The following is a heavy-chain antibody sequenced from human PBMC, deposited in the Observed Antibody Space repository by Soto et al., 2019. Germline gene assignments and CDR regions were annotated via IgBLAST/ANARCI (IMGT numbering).Heavy chain of an antibody. J-gene: IGHJ4*02. D-gene: IGHD6-19*01. V-gene: IGHV4-4*07. CDR1: GAYISDYY. CDR3: ARQMYETSGWQLLRDEYYFDC. CDR2: IYTNGST. Sequence: QVQLQESGPGLIKPSETLFLICSVSGAYISDYYWTWIRHPAGKGLQWIGRIYTNGSTNYNHSLKRRVTMSVYTFNKQFSLKLISVTAADTAVYYCARQMYETSGWQLLRDEYYFDCCGQGTLVTGS.